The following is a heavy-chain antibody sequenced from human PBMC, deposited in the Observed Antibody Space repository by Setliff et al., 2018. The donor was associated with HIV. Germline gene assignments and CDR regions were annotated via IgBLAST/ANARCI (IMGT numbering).Heavy chain of an antibody. V-gene: IGHV1-46*01. CDR1: GYTFTSYY. CDR3: ARGDPASYYKFWSGYASETFDI. Sequence: ASVKVSCKASGYTFTSYYMHWVRQAPGQGLEWMGIINPSGGSTSYAQKFQGRVTMTRDTSTSTVYMELSSLRSEDTAVYYCARGDPASYYKFWSGYASETFDIWGQGTMVTVSS. D-gene: IGHD3-3*01. CDR2: INPSGGST. J-gene: IGHJ3*02.